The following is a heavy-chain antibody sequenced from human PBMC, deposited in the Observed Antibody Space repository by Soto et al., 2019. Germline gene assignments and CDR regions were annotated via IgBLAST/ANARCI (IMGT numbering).Heavy chain of an antibody. Sequence: SETLSLTCTVSGGSVSSSSFYWGWIRQPPGKGLEWIGTIYYSGITYYNPSFKGRVTISVDTSKNQFSLNLSSVTAADTAVYYCARHSVGYCSSPSRYTDNWGQGTLVTVSS. CDR2: IYYSGIT. CDR1: GGSVSSSSFY. J-gene: IGHJ4*02. CDR3: ARHSVGYCSSPSRYTDN. V-gene: IGHV4-39*01. D-gene: IGHD2-2*01.